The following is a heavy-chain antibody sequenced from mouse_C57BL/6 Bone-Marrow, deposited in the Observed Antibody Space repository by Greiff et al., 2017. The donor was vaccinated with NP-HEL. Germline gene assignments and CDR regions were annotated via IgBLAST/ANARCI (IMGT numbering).Heavy chain of an antibody. V-gene: IGHV1-72*01. Sequence: QVQLQQPGAELVKPGASVKLSCKASGYTFTSYWMHWVKQRPGRGLEWIGRIDPNSGGTKYNEKFKSKATLTVDKPSSTAYMQLISLTSEDSAVYYCARSPFWYYGSTGYAMDYWGQGTSVTVSS. CDR1: GYTFTSYW. J-gene: IGHJ4*01. D-gene: IGHD1-1*01. CDR2: IDPNSGGT. CDR3: ARSPFWYYGSTGYAMDY.